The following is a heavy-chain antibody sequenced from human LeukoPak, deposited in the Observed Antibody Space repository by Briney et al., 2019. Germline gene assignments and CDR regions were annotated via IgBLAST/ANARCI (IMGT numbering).Heavy chain of an antibody. V-gene: IGHV4-34*01. CDR3: ARDEGGQLNYFDY. D-gene: IGHD2-2*01. CDR2: INHSGST. CDR1: GGSSSGYY. J-gene: IGHJ4*02. Sequence: PSETLSLTCAVYGGSSSGYYWSWIRQPPGKGLEWIGEINHSGSTNYNPSLKSRVTISVDTSKSQFSLKLSSVTAADTAVYYCARDEGGQLNYFDYWGQGTLVTVSS.